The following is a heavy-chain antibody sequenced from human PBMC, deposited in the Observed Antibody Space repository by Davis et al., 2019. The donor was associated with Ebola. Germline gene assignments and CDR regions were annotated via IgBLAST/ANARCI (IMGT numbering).Heavy chain of an antibody. CDR1: GGSISSSSYY. CDR2: INHSGST. D-gene: IGHD3-3*01. V-gene: IGHV4-39*07. Sequence: MPSETLSLTCTVSGGSISSSSYYWSWIRQPPGKGLEWIGEINHSGSTNYNPSLKSRVTISVDTSKNQFSLKLSSVTAADTAVYYCARARGISTWFDPWGQGTLVTVSS. CDR3: ARARGISTWFDP. J-gene: IGHJ5*02.